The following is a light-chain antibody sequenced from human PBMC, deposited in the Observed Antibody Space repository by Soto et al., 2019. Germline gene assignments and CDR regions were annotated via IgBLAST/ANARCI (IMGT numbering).Light chain of an antibody. CDR2: DVS. CDR1: SGDVGAYNY. V-gene: IGLV2-14*01. Sequence: QSALTQPASGSGSPGQSITISCSGTSGDVGAYNYVSWYQQHPGKAPKLMIFDVSNRPSGVSNRFSGSKSGNTAPLTISGLQAEDEADYYCSSYTTATTRVFGGGTKVTVL. CDR3: SSYTTATTRV. J-gene: IGLJ3*02.